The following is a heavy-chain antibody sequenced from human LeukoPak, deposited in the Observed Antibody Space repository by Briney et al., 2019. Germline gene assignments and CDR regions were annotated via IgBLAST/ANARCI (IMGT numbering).Heavy chain of an antibody. CDR2: ISSSSSTI. CDR1: GFTFSSYS. J-gene: IGHJ4*02. Sequence: PTGGSLRLSCAASGFTFSSYSMNWVRQAPGKGLEWVSYISSSSSTIYYADSVKGRFTISRDNAKNSLYLQMNSLRAEDTAVYYCATPLDYYDSSGYHQGGDWGQGTLVTVSS. CDR3: ATPLDYYDSSGYHQGGD. D-gene: IGHD3-22*01. V-gene: IGHV3-48*01.